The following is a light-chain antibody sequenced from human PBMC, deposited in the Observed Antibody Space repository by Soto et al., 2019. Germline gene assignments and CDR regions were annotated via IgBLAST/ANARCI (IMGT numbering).Light chain of an antibody. Sequence: DIQMTQSPSTLSASVGDRVTITCRASHSISSWLAWYQQKPGKAPKLLIYKASSLESGVPSRFSGSGSGTEVTLTISSLQPDDFATYYCQQYNSWYTFGQGTKLEIK. V-gene: IGKV1-5*03. CDR1: HSISSW. CDR3: QQYNSWYT. J-gene: IGKJ2*01. CDR2: KAS.